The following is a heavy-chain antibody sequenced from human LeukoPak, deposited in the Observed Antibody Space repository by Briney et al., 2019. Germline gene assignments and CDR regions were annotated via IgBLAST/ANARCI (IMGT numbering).Heavy chain of an antibody. D-gene: IGHD2-15*01. CDR1: GFTFSSYA. Sequence: PGGSLRLSCAASGFTFSSYAMSWVRQAPGKGLEWVSAISGSGGSTYYADSVKGRFTISGDNSKNTLYLQMNSLRAEDTAVYYCAKPNIVVVVAAFDYWGQGTLVTVSS. CDR2: ISGSGGST. J-gene: IGHJ4*02. V-gene: IGHV3-23*01. CDR3: AKPNIVVVVAAFDY.